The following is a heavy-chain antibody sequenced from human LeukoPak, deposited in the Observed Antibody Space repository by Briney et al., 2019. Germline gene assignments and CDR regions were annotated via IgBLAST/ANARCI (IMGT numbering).Heavy chain of an antibody. Sequence: SVKVSCKASGGTFSSYAISWVRQAPGQGLEWMGGITPIFGTANYAQKFQGRVTITADESTSTAYMELSSLRSEDTAVYYCASPYYDYVWGSYRYTDWFDPWGQGTLVTVSS. CDR1: GGTFSSYA. CDR2: ITPIFGTA. J-gene: IGHJ5*02. D-gene: IGHD3-16*02. CDR3: ASPYYDYVWGSYRYTDWFDP. V-gene: IGHV1-69*13.